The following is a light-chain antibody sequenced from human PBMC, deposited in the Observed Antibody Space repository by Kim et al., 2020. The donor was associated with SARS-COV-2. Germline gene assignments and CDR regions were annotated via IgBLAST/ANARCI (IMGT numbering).Light chain of an antibody. CDR1: QGIINY. CDR3: QQLSYSPLT. Sequence: ASEGDTVNITGRASQGIINYLAWYQQRPGEAPRLQIDGISSLQSGVPLRFSGSRSGTEFTLTISSLQAEDFANYLCQQLSYSPLTFGGGTKVDIK. V-gene: IGKV1-9*01. J-gene: IGKJ4*01. CDR2: GIS.